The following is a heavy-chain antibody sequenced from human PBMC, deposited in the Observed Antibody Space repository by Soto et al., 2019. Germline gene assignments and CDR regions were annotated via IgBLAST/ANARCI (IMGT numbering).Heavy chain of an antibody. V-gene: IGHV1-18*01. CDR1: GYTFTSYG. D-gene: IGHD3-22*01. Sequence: ASVKVSCKASGYTFTSYGISWVRQAPGQGLEWMGWISAYNGNTNYAQKLQGRVTMTTDTSTSTAYMELRSLRSDDTAVYYCARWKDYYDSSGYRTNWFDPWCQGPLVTVAS. CDR2: ISAYNGNT. J-gene: IGHJ5*02. CDR3: ARWKDYYDSSGYRTNWFDP.